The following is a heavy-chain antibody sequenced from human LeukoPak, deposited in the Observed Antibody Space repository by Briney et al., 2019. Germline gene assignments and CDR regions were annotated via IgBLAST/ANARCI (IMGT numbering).Heavy chain of an antibody. CDR3: ARVGVVVPAAINWFDP. V-gene: IGHV1-18*01. D-gene: IGHD2-2*01. CDR1: GYTFTSYG. CDR2: ISAYNGNT. Sequence: ASVKVSCKSSGYTFTSYGISWVRQAPGQGLEWMGWISAYNGNTNYAQKLQGRVTMTTDTSTSTAYMELRSLRSDDTAVYYCARVGVVVPAAINWFDPWGQGTLVTVSS. J-gene: IGHJ5*02.